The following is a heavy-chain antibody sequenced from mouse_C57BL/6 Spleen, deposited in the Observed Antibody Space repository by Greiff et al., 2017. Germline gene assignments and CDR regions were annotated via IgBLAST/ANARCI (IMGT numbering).Heavy chain of an antibody. Sequence: QVQLKEFGAELVKPGASVKISCKASGYAFSSYWMNWVKQRPGKGLEWIGQIYPGDGDTNYNGKFKGKATLTADKSSSTAYMQLSSLTSEDSAVYFCARGDYYGSRDWYFEVWGTGTTVTVSS. D-gene: IGHD1-1*01. CDR2: IYPGDGDT. CDR1: GYAFSSYW. CDR3: ARGDYYGSRDWYFEV. J-gene: IGHJ1*03. V-gene: IGHV1-80*01.